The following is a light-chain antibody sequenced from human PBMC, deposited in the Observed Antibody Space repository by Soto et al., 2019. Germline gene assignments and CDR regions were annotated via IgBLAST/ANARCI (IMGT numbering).Light chain of an antibody. V-gene: IGLV2-11*01. CDR1: SSDVGGYNY. Sequence: QSVLTQPRSVSGSPGQSVTISCTGTSSDVGGYNYVSWYHHHPGKAPKLMIFDVSKRPSGVPDRFSGSKSGNTASLTISGLQAEDEADYYCCSYAGSNTFDVFGTGTKLTVL. CDR3: CSYAGSNTFDV. CDR2: DVS. J-gene: IGLJ1*01.